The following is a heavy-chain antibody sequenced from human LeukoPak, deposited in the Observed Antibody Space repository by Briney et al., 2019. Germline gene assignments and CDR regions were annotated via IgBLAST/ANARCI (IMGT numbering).Heavy chain of an antibody. J-gene: IGHJ4*02. V-gene: IGHV3-74*01. CDR3: ARSTWIQLWPEMAFGY. Sequence: GGSLRLSCAASGFTFSSYWMHWVRQAPGKRLVWVSRINSDGSSTSYADSVKGRFTISRDNAKNTLYLQMNSLRAEDTAVYYCARSTWIQLWPEMAFGYWGQGTLVTVSS. D-gene: IGHD5-18*01. CDR2: INSDGSST. CDR1: GFTFSSYW.